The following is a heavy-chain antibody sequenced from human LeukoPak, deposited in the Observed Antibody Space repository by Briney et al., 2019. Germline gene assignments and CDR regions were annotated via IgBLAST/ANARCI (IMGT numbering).Heavy chain of an antibody. CDR3: ARVAWRYCSSTSCRYLFDY. Sequence: PSETLSLTCTVSGGSISSYYWSWIRRPAGKGLEWIGRIYTSGSTNYNPSLKSRVTMSVDTSKNQFSLKLSSVTAADTAVYYCARVAWRYCSSTSCRYLFDYWGQGTLVTVSS. CDR2: IYTSGST. J-gene: IGHJ4*02. CDR1: GGSISSYY. V-gene: IGHV4-4*07. D-gene: IGHD2-2*01.